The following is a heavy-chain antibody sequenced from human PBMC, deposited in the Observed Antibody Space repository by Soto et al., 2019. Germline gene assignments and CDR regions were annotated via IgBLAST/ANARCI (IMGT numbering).Heavy chain of an antibody. CDR3: ARRTDFWSGYGGNNWFDP. J-gene: IGHJ5*02. V-gene: IGHV4-39*01. Sequence: SETLSLTCTVSGGSISSSSYYWGWIRQPPGKELEWIGSIYYSGSTYYNPSLKSRVTISVDTSKNQFSLKLSSVTAADTAVYYCARRTDFWSGYGGNNWFDPWGQGTLVTVSS. CDR2: IYYSGST. CDR1: GGSISSSSYY. D-gene: IGHD3-3*01.